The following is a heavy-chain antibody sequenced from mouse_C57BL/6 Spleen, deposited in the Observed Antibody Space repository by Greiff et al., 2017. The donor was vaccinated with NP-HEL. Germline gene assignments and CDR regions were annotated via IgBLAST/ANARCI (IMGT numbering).Heavy chain of an antibody. CDR1: VYPFPSYW. J-gene: IGHJ2*01. Sequence: QFPLHHPVSDLVNPGASVPLSCTASVYPFPSYWIPWLMPIPFHGLAWIGNINPSNGGTNYNEKFKSKATLTVDKSSSTAYMQLSSLTSEDSAVYYCARGGYYGSSLDYWGQGTTLTVSS. CDR3: ARGGYYGSSLDY. CDR2: INPSNGGT. V-gene: IGHV1-53*01. D-gene: IGHD1-1*01.